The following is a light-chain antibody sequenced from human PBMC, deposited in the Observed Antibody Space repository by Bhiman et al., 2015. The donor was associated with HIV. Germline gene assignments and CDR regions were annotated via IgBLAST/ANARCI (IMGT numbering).Light chain of an antibody. V-gene: IGLV3-21*01. J-gene: IGLJ3*02. CDR1: NIGSKS. CDR2: YDT. CDR3: QAWDSASVWV. Sequence: SYELTQPPSVSVAPGKTARITCGGNNIGSKSVHWYQQRPGQAPVLVIYYDTDRPSGIPERFSGSSSGNTATLTISATQATDEAHYYCQAWDSASVWVFGGGTKVTVL.